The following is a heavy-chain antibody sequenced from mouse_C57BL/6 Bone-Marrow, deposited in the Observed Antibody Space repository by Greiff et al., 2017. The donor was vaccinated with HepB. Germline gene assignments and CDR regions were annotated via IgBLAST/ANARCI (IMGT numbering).Heavy chain of an antibody. V-gene: IGHV1-64*01. J-gene: IGHJ2*01. CDR2: IHPNSGST. D-gene: IGHD2-1*01. Sequence: QVQLQQPGAELVKPGASVKLSCKASGYTFTSYWMHWVKQRPGQGLEWIGMIHPNSGSTNYNEKFKSKATLTVDTSSSTAYMQLSSLTSEDSAVYYCAPLPEIFDYWGQGTTLTVSS. CDR3: APLPEIFDY. CDR1: GYTFTSYW.